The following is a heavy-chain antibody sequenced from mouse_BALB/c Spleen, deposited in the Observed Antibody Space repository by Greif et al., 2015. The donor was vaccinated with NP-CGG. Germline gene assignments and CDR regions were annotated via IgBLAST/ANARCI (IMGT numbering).Heavy chain of an antibody. D-gene: IGHD2-10*01. V-gene: IGHV2-9*02. CDR3: AREGPYYGNYGGYFDY. CDR2: IWAGGST. J-gene: IGHJ2*01. CDR1: GFSLTSYG. Sequence: VMLVESGPGLVAPSQSLSITCTVSGFSLTSYGVHWVRQPPGKGLEWLGVIWAGGSTNYNSALMSRLSISKDNSKSQVFLKMNSLQTDDTAMYYCAREGPYYGNYGGYFDYWGQGTTLTVSS.